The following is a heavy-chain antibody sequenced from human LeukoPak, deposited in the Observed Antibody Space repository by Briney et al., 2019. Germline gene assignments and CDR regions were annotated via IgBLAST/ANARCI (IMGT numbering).Heavy chain of an antibody. V-gene: IGHV4-59*01. Sequence: SETLPLTCTVSGGSISSYYWSWIRQPPGKGLEWIGYIYYSGSTNYNPSLKSRVTISVDTSKNQFSLKLSSVTAADTAVYYCARVSSYDYIWGSHYDAFDIWGQGTMVTVSS. D-gene: IGHD3-16*01. CDR1: GGSISSYY. CDR2: IYYSGST. J-gene: IGHJ3*02. CDR3: ARVSSYDYIWGSHYDAFDI.